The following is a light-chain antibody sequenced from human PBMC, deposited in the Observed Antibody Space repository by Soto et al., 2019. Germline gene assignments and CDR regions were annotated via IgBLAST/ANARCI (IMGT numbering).Light chain of an antibody. CDR2: VAS. CDR1: ESVSTN. Sequence: EIVMTQSPVTLSVSPGERATLSCRVSESVSTNLAWYQQKPGQAPRLLIYVASTRATGVPARFTGGGSGTEFTLTISSLQSEDFAVYYCHHFNHWPWTFGQGTKVEIK. J-gene: IGKJ1*01. V-gene: IGKV3-15*01. CDR3: HHFNHWPWT.